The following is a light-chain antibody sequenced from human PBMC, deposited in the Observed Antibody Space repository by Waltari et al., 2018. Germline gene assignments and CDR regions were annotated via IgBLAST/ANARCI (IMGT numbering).Light chain of an antibody. CDR3: QQDKTTPYT. J-gene: IGKJ2*01. V-gene: IGKV1-27*01. CDR1: QGINTE. CDR2: STS. Sequence: DIQMTQSPSSLSASIGDRVTVTCRASQGINTELSWYQQKPGRAPTLLIYSTSSLQRGVSSRFSGSGSVTAFTLTISSLQPEDVATYYCQQDKTTPYTFGQGTRVEI.